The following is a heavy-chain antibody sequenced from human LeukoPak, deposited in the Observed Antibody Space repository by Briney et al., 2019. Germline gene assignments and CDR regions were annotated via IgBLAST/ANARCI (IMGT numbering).Heavy chain of an antibody. CDR3: AKDPVAVAGTSMDV. CDR1: GFTFSSYG. J-gene: IGHJ6*04. Sequence: TGGSLRLSCAASGFTFSSYGMHWVRQAPGKGLEWVAFIRYDGSNKYYADSVKGRFTISRDNSKNTLYLQMNSLRAEDTAVYYCAKDPVAVAGTSMDVWGKGTTVTVSS. V-gene: IGHV3-30*02. CDR2: IRYDGSNK. D-gene: IGHD6-19*01.